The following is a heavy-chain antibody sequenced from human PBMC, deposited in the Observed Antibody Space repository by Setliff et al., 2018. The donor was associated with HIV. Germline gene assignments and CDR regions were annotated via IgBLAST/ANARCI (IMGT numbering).Heavy chain of an antibody. J-gene: IGHJ4*02. D-gene: IGHD3-9*01. CDR3: AKTSNTGYLFCSDY. V-gene: IGHV3-23*01. CDR2: ISGSGGST. Sequence: GGSLRLSCAASGFTFSSYAMSWVRQAPGKGLEWVSAISGSGGSTYYADSVKGRFTVSRDNSKNTVYLRMNSLRAEDTAVYYCAKTSNTGYLFCSDYWGQGTLVTVSS. CDR1: GFTFSSYA.